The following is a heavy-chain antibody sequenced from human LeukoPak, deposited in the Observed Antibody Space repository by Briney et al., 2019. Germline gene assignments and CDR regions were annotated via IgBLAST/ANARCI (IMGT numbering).Heavy chain of an antibody. CDR1: GFSVSDNG. CDR3: ARGALYYMDV. V-gene: IGHV3-23*01. CDR2: IVGGDGGT. Sequence: GGSLRLSCAASGFSVSDNGMSWVRQAPGKGLEWVSGIVGGDGGTYYADSVKGRFIISRDNSKNTLYVQRNSLRAEDTAVYYCARGALYYMDVWGKGTTVTISS. J-gene: IGHJ6*03.